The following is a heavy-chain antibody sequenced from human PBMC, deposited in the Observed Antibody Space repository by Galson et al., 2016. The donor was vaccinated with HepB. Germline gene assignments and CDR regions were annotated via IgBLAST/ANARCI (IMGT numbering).Heavy chain of an antibody. Sequence: SVKVSCKASGYSFTSYYIHWVRQAPGQGLEWMGIFNPSGGHTSYAQMFRGRVTMTSDTSTTTFYMELSSLRSEDTAVYYCARDYGGTSGYYFDYWGQGTLVTVSS. J-gene: IGHJ4*02. CDR1: GYSFTSYY. CDR3: ARDYGGTSGYYFDY. V-gene: IGHV1-46*01. D-gene: IGHD4-23*01. CDR2: FNPSGGHT.